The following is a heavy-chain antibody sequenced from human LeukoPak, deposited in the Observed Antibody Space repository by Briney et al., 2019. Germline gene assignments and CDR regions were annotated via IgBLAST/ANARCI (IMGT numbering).Heavy chain of an antibody. Sequence: GGSLRLSCAASGFTFSSYAMHWDRQAPGKGLEWVAVISYDGSNKYYADSVKGRFTISRDNSKNTLYLQMNSLRAEDTAVYYCARDAFHGRRVGDAFDIWGQGTMVTVSS. D-gene: IGHD2-15*01. J-gene: IGHJ3*02. CDR1: GFTFSSYA. CDR2: ISYDGSNK. V-gene: IGHV3-30-3*01. CDR3: ARDAFHGRRVGDAFDI.